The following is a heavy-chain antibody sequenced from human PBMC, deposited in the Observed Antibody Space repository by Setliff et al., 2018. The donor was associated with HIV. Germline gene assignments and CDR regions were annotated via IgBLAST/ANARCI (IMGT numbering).Heavy chain of an antibody. D-gene: IGHD3-10*01. CDR1: GFTFGSYA. V-gene: IGHV3-23*01. CDR3: AKNPELGLTLAEFDY. Sequence: GGSLRLSCAASGFTFGSYARSWVRQAPGKGLEWVSAISGSGATTYYADSVKGRFTISRDNSKNTLYLQMNSLRHEDTAVYFCAKNPELGLTLAEFDYWGQGTLVTVSS. J-gene: IGHJ4*02. CDR2: ISGSGATT.